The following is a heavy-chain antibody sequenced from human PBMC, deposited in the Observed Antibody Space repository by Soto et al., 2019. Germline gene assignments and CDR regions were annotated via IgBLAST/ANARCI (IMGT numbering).Heavy chain of an antibody. D-gene: IGHD2-2*01. Sequence: QVQLVQSGAEVKKPGASVKVSCKASGYTFTSYDINWVRQATGQGLEWMGWMNPHSGNTGYAQKFQCRVTMTRNTYISTAYMELSRLKSEDTSVYYCASNGRLVPAASYYYYYGMDVWGQGTTVTVSS. V-gene: IGHV1-8*01. CDR3: ASNGRLVPAASYYYYYGMDV. CDR1: GYTFTSYD. J-gene: IGHJ6*02. CDR2: MNPHSGNT.